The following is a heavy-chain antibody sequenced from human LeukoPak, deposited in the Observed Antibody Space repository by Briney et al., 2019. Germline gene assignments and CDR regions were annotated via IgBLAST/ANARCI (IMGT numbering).Heavy chain of an antibody. J-gene: IGHJ4*02. V-gene: IGHV3-23*01. CDR1: GFSFSSFA. Sequence: GGSLRLSCVASGFSFSSFAMRWVRQVPGRGLEWVSGTSASVGDIFYADSVKGRFTISRDNSKKTLYLQMNSLRADDTALYYCAKDRGVGVYGDFDYWGQGTLVTVSS. CDR2: TSASVGDI. CDR3: AKDRGVGVYGDFDY. D-gene: IGHD4-17*01.